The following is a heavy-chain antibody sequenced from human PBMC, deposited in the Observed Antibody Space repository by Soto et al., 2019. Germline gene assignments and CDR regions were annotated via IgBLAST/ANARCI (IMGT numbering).Heavy chain of an antibody. Sequence: EVQLVESGGGLVKPGGSLRLSCAASGFTFSSYSMNWVRQAPGKGLEWVSSISSSSSYIYYADSVKGRFTISSDNAKNSLYLQMNSLRAEYTAVYYCARGDGYNLSWYFDLWGRGTLVTVSS. CDR2: ISSSSSYI. J-gene: IGHJ2*01. V-gene: IGHV3-21*01. CDR3: ARGDGYNLSWYFDL. CDR1: GFTFSSYS. D-gene: IGHD5-12*01.